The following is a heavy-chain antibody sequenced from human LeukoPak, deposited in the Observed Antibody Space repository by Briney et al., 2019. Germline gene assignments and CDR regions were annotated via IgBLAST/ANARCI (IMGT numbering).Heavy chain of an antibody. CDR3: ARDINSSGWDTVDY. CDR1: GFTFSSYW. D-gene: IGHD6-19*01. V-gene: IGHV3-30-3*01. J-gene: IGHJ4*02. Sequence: GGSLRLSCVASGFTFSSYWMHWVRQDPRKGLEWVAVISYDGSNKYHADSVKGRFTISRDNSKNTLHLQMNSLRAEDTAVYYCARDINSSGWDTVDYWGQGTLVTVSS. CDR2: ISYDGSNK.